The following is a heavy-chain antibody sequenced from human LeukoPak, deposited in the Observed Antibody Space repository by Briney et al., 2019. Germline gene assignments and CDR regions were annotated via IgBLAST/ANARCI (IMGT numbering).Heavy chain of an antibody. CDR2: IDESGSI. CDR1: GGSLSGYS. D-gene: IGHD2-15*01. CDR3: ARGHGGLGGMDV. J-gene: IGHJ4*02. Sequence: SETLSLTCAVYGGSLSGYSWSWIRQPPGEGLQWIGEIDESGSINYNPSLKSRVTISVVTTKNQFSLQLSSLTAADTAVYYCARGHGGLGGMDVWGQETLVTVSS. V-gene: IGHV4-34*01.